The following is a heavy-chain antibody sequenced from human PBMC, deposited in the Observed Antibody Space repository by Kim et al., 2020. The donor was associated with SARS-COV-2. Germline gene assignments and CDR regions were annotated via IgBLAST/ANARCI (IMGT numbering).Heavy chain of an antibody. Sequence: GGSLRLSCAASGFTFSDYYMSWIRQAPGKGLEWVSYISSSSSYTNYADSVKGRFTISRDNAKNSLYLQMNSLRAEDTAVYYCARVGYEYVWGSYRDYDYYYGLDVWGQGPTVTVSS. J-gene: IGHJ6*02. D-gene: IGHD3-16*02. V-gene: IGHV3-11*05. CDR2: ISSSSSYT. CDR3: ARVGYEYVWGSYRDYDYYYGLDV. CDR1: GFTFSDYY.